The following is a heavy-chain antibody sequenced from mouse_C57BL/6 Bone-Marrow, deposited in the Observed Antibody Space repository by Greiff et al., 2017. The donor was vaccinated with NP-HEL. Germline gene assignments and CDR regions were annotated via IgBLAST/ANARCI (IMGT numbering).Heavy chain of an antibody. CDR2: IYPRDGST. V-gene: IGHV1-78*01. J-gene: IGHJ4*01. CDR1: GYTFTDHT. CDR3: ARVGDYDEDYYAMDY. D-gene: IGHD2-4*01. Sequence: VKLMESDAELVKPGASVKISCKVSGYTFTDHTIHWMKQRPEQGLEWIGYIYPRDGSTKYNEKFKGKATLTADKSSSTAYMQLNSLTSEDSAVYFCARVGDYDEDYYAMDYWGQGTSVTVSS.